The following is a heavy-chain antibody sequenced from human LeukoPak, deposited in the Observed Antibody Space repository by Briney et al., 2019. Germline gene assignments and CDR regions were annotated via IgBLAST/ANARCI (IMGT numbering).Heavy chain of an antibody. Sequence: SETLSLTCAVYGGSFSGYYWSWIRQPPEKGLEWIGEINHSGSTNYNPSLKRRVTISVDTSKNQFPLKLSSVTAADTAVYYCARDLIGYCSGGTCSDWFDPWGQGTLVTVSS. CDR2: INHSGST. J-gene: IGHJ5*02. CDR3: ARDLIGYCSGGTCSDWFDP. D-gene: IGHD2-15*01. V-gene: IGHV4-34*01. CDR1: GGSFSGYY.